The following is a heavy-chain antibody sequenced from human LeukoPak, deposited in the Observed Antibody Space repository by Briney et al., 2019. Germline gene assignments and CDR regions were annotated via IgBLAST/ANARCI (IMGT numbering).Heavy chain of an antibody. D-gene: IGHD3-10*01. CDR1: GFTFSSYW. J-gene: IGHJ6*04. V-gene: IGHV3-74*01. CDR2: INSDGSST. CDR3: AKCFSMIRGLRGTYYYYGMDV. Sequence: GGSLRLSCAASGFTFSSYWMHWVRQAPGKGLVWVSRINSDGSSTSYADSVKGRFTISRDNAKNTLYLQMNSLRAEDTAVYYCAKCFSMIRGLRGTYYYYGMDVWGRGTTVTVSS.